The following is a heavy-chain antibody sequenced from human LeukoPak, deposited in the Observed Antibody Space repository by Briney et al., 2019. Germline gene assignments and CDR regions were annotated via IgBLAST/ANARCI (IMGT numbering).Heavy chain of an antibody. J-gene: IGHJ4*02. D-gene: IGHD2-8*02. V-gene: IGHV1-8*01. CDR3: TRGRASGD. CDR1: GYTFTNND. Sequence: ASVKVSCKASGYTFTNNDINWVRQATGQGIEWMGWVSPDSGDTGYAPNFRGRVTMTTDTSINTAYMELTSLTSEDTAIYYCTRGRASGDWGQGTLVTVSS. CDR2: VSPDSGDT.